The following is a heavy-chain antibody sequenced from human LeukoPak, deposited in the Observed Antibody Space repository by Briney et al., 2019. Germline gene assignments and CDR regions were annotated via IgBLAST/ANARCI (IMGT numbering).Heavy chain of an antibody. J-gene: IGHJ4*02. Sequence: ASVKVSCKASGYTFTSYGISWVRQAPGQGLEWMGWISSNDGNTYYVQNFQGRVTMTTDTSTSTAYMGLRSLRSDDTAVYYCARVDILTGYYFFDSWGQGTLVTVSS. CDR3: ARVDILTGYYFFDS. CDR2: ISSNDGNT. V-gene: IGHV1-18*01. CDR1: GYTFTSYG. D-gene: IGHD3-9*01.